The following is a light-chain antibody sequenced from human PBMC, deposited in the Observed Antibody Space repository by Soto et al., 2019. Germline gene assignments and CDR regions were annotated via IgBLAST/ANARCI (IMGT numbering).Light chain of an antibody. V-gene: IGLV2-11*01. Sequence: QSALTQPRSVSGSPGQSVTISYTGTSSDVGAYNYVSWYQQHPGKAPKFMIYAVSKRPSGVPDRFSGSKSGNTASLTISGLQAEDEADYYCCSYAGSYTWVFGGGTKLTVL. J-gene: IGLJ3*02. CDR2: AVS. CDR3: CSYAGSYTWV. CDR1: SSDVGAYNY.